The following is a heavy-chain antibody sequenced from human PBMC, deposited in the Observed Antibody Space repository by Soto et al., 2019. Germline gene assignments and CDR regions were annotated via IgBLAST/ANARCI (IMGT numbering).Heavy chain of an antibody. V-gene: IGHV4-4*02. Sequence: SETLSLTCAVSSGSISSSNWWSWVRQPPGKGLEWIGEIYHSGSTNYNPSLKSRVTISVDKSKNQFSLKLSSVTAADTAVYYCARVSFVPSRGYYFDYWGQGTLVTVSS. CDR3: ARVSFVPSRGYYFDY. J-gene: IGHJ4*02. CDR2: IYHSGST. CDR1: SGSISSSNW. D-gene: IGHD6-6*01.